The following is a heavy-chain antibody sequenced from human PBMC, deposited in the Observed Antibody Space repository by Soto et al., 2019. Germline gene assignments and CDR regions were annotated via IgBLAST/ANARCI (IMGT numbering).Heavy chain of an antibody. CDR1: GGTFSSYA. Sequence: ASVKVSCKASGGTFSSYAISWVRQAPGQGLEWMGWMNPNSGNTGYAQKFQGRVTMTRNTSISTAYMELSSLRSEDTAVYYCARGFGSSWDWFDPWGQGTLVTVSS. V-gene: IGHV1-8*02. J-gene: IGHJ5*02. CDR2: MNPNSGNT. D-gene: IGHD6-13*01. CDR3: ARGFGSSWDWFDP.